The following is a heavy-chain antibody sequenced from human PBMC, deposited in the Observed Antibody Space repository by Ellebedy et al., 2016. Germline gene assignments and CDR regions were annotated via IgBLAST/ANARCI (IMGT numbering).Heavy chain of an antibody. V-gene: IGHV1-69*13. CDR3: ARGGGLVVPAPGTY. Sequence: SVKVSXXASGGTFSSYAISWVRQAPGQGLEWMGGIIPIFGTANYAQKFQGRVTITADESTSTAYMELSSLRSEDTAVYYCARGGGLVVPAPGTYWGQGTLVTVSS. CDR2: IIPIFGTA. J-gene: IGHJ4*02. D-gene: IGHD2-2*01. CDR1: GGTFSSYA.